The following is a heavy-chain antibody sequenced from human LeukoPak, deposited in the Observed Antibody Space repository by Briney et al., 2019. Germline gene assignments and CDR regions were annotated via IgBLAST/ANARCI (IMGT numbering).Heavy chain of an antibody. J-gene: IGHJ4*02. CDR2: ISGSGINT. CDR1: GFTFSSYA. V-gene: IGHV3-23*01. Sequence: GGSLRLSCAASGFTFSSYAMSWVRQAPGKGLEWVSAISGSGINTFYADSVKGRFTISRDNSKNTLYLQMNSLRAEDTAVYYCAKGYYYGSGKPRYYFDYWGQGTLVTVSS. D-gene: IGHD3-10*01. CDR3: AKGYYYGSGKPRYYFDY.